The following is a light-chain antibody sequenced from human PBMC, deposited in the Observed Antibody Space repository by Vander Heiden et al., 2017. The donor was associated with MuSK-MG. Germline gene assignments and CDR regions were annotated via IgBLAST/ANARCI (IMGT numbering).Light chain of an antibody. CDR3: QYYDSSLSGYVV. CDR1: SSNIGAGYD. CDR2: GNS. V-gene: IGLV1-40*01. J-gene: IGLJ2*01. Sequence: QSVLTQPPSVSGAPGQRVTISCTGSSSNIGAGYDVHWYQQLPGTAPKLLIYGNSNRPSGVPDRFSGSKSGTSAPLAITGLQAEDEADYYCQYYDSSLSGYVVFGGGTKLTVV.